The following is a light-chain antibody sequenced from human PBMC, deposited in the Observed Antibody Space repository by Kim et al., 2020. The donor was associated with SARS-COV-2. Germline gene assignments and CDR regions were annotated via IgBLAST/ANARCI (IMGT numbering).Light chain of an antibody. CDR3: GAWDSSLSAGV. J-gene: IGLJ3*02. V-gene: IGLV1-51*01. CDR2: NNN. CDR1: SPNIENNH. Sequence: QMDTISCAGSSPNIENNHVSWYQQLPGTAPKLLIYNNNKRPSGIPDRFSGSKSGTSATLGITGLQTGDEADYYCGAWDSSLSAGVFGGGTKVTVL.